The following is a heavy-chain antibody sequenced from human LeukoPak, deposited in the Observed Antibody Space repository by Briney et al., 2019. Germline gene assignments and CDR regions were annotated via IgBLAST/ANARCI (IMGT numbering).Heavy chain of an antibody. J-gene: IGHJ4*02. V-gene: IGHV3-74*01. CDR1: GNYW. Sequence: GGSLRLSCAASGNYWMHWVRQAPGKGLVWVSHINSDGSWTSYADSVKGRFTISKDNAKNTVYLQMNNLRAEDTAVYYCVSFYETYWGRGALVTASS. CDR3: VSFYETY. CDR2: INSDGSWT. D-gene: IGHD2-2*01.